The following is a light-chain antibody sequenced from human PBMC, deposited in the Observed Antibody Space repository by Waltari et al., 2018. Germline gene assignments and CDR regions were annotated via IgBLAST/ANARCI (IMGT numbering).Light chain of an antibody. CDR2: RAS. V-gene: IGKV3-20*01. Sequence: EIVLTQSPGTASLSPGERVTLSCRASQSVGSSSLAWYQHKPGQAPRLVIYRASSRATGIPDRFSGSGSGTDFSLTISRLEPEDFAVYYCQQHGTLPATFGQGTKVEIK. J-gene: IGKJ1*01. CDR1: QSVGSSS. CDR3: QQHGTLPAT.